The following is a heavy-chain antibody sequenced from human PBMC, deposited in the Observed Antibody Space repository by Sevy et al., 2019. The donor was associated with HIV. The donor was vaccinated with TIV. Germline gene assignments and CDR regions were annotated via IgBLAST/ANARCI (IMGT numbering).Heavy chain of an antibody. CDR2: VSGSSNYI. CDR3: ARGPPDGSYDYFDY. J-gene: IGHJ4*02. V-gene: IGHV3-21*06. CDR1: GFTFSSYD. D-gene: IGHD1-26*01. Sequence: GGSLRLSCTASGFTFSSYDMNWVRQAPGKGLEWVSSVSGSSNYIYYAESLKGRFIISRDNAKNTLYLQINSLRADDTAVYYCARGPPDGSYDYFDYWGQGTLVTVSS.